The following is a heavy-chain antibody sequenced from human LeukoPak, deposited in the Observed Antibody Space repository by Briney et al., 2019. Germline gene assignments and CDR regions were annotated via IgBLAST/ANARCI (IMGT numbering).Heavy chain of an antibody. V-gene: IGHV3-48*03. D-gene: IGHD3-9*01. CDR2: ISSRGSTI. CDR1: GFTFSSYE. J-gene: IGHJ4*02. CDR3: ARDPFTYYDILTGYSPHYFDY. Sequence: GGSLRLSCAASGFTFSSYEMNWVRQAPGKGLEWVSYISSRGSTIYYADSVKGRFTISRDNGKNSLYLQVNSLRAEDTAVYYCARDPFTYYDILTGYSPHYFDYWGQGTLVTVSS.